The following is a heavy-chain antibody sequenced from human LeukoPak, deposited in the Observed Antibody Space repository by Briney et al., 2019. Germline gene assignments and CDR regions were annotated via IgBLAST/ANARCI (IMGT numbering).Heavy chain of an antibody. V-gene: IGHV4-39*07. J-gene: IGHJ6*02. CDR1: GGSISSSSYY. CDR3: ARLGGATSVYYYGMDV. CDR2: IYYSGST. D-gene: IGHD1-26*01. Sequence: PSETLSLTCTVSGGSISSSSYYWGWIRQPPGKGLEWIGSIYYSGSTYYNPSLKSRVTISVDTSKNQFSLKLSSVTAADTAVYYCARLGGATSVYYYGMDVWGQGTTVTVSS.